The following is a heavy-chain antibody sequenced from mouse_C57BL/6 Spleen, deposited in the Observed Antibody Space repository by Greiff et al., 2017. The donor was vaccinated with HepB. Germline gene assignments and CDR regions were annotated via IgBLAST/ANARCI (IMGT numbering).Heavy chain of an antibody. J-gene: IGHJ2*01. CDR3: AREGDYDYYFDY. D-gene: IGHD2-4*01. Sequence: DVQLVESGGGLVKPGGSLKLSCAASGFTFSSYAMSWVRQTPEKRLEWVATISDGGSYTYYPDNVKGRFTISRDNAKNNLYLQMSHLKSEDTAMYYCAREGDYDYYFDYWGQGTTLTVSS. V-gene: IGHV5-4*01. CDR1: GFTFSSYA. CDR2: ISDGGSYT.